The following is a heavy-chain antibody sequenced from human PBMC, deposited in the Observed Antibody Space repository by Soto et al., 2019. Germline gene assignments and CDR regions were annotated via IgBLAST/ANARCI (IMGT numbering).Heavy chain of an antibody. V-gene: IGHV1-18*01. CDR1: GYTFTSYR. CDR3: ARDGGYSGYDSLPDY. CDR2: ISAYNGNT. D-gene: IGHD5-12*01. J-gene: IGHJ4*02. Sequence: SVKVSFSASGYTFTSYRISWVRHSPGQGLEWMGWISAYNGNTNYAQKLQGRVTMTTDTSTSTAYMELRSLRSDDTAVYYCARDGGYSGYDSLPDYWGQGTLVTVSS.